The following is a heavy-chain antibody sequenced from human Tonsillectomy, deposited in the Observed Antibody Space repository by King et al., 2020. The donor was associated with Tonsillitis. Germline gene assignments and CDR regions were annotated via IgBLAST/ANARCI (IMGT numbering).Heavy chain of an antibody. CDR3: ARHSADFISGPYALNI. V-gene: IGHV5-51*01. Sequence: VQLVQSGAEVKKPGESLKISCKGSGYSFTKYWIAWVRQMPGKGLEWMGIVYPGDSDTSYSPSFQGQVTIQADKSISTAYLQWSSLKASNTAMYYCARHSADFISGPYALNIWGQGTMVTVSS. CDR1: GYSFTKYW. CDR2: VYPGDSDT. J-gene: IGHJ3*02. D-gene: IGHD6-19*01.